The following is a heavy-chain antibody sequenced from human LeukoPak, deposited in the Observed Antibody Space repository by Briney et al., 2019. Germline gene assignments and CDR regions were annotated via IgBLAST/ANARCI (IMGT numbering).Heavy chain of an antibody. CDR2: ISSSSNTI. Sequence: GGSLRLSCAASGFTFSPYEMIWVRQAPGKGLDWLSYISSSSNTIYYADSVKGRFTISRDDAKSSLYLHMSDLRVEDTAVYYCARDLNWAFDYWGQGTLVTVSS. CDR1: GFTFSPYE. J-gene: IGHJ4*02. CDR3: ARDLNWAFDY. V-gene: IGHV3-48*03. D-gene: IGHD3-16*01.